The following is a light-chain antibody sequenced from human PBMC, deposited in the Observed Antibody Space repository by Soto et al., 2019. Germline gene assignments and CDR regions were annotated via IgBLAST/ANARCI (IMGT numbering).Light chain of an antibody. V-gene: IGLV2-8*01. CDR1: SSDVGGYNY. Sequence: QSALTKPPSASGSPGQSVTISCTGTSSDVGGYNYVSWYQQHPGKAPKLMIYEVSKRPSGIPDRFSGSKSGNTASLTVSGLQAEDEADYYCSSYAGSNVPYVFGTGTKLTVL. J-gene: IGLJ1*01. CDR3: SSYAGSNVPYV. CDR2: EVS.